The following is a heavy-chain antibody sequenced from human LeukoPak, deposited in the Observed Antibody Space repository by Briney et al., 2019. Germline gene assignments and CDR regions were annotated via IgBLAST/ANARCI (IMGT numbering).Heavy chain of an antibody. CDR2: ISGNNGNT. D-gene: IGHD6-19*01. Sequence: GGSVKVSCKASGYTFTSYGISWVRQAPGQGLEWVSWISGNNGNTNYAQTLQGRVTITTDTSKSTAYMQMRSLRADDTAVYYCARVAVAVNYIDYWGQGTLVTVSS. CDR3: ARVAVAVNYIDY. CDR1: GYTFTSYG. J-gene: IGHJ4*02. V-gene: IGHV1-18*01.